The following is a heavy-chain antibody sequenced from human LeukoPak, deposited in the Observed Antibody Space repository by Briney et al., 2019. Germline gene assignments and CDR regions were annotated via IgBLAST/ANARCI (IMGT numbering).Heavy chain of an antibody. Sequence: SEPLSHTCTVSGGSISSRSYYGGSLRQPPEKGRGGIGNIYYSGNSYYNPSLKSRVTISVDTSKNQFSLNLNSVTAADTAVYYCARLEAVTATSFYGMDVWGQGTTVTVSS. CDR1: GGSISSRSYY. D-gene: IGHD2-21*02. CDR2: IYYSGNS. V-gene: IGHV4-39*01. J-gene: IGHJ6*02. CDR3: ARLEAVTATSFYGMDV.